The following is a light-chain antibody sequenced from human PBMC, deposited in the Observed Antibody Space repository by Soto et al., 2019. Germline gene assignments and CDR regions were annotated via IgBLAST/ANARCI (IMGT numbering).Light chain of an antibody. Sequence: DIQLTQSPSSLSAFVGDIVTITFRASQKISVYLNWYQQKPGKPPKLLIFAASSLQSGVPSRFSGSGSGTDFTLTISSLQPEDFATYYCQQSYSTPDFGQGTRLEIK. CDR3: QQSYSTPD. CDR1: QKISVY. V-gene: IGKV1-39*01. CDR2: AAS. J-gene: IGKJ5*01.